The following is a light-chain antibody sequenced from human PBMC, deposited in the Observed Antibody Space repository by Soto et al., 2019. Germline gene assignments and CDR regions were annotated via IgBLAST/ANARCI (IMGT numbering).Light chain of an antibody. V-gene: IGKV3-15*01. Sequence: EIVMTQSPATLPVSPGERATLSCRASQSVSSNLAWYQQKPGQAPRLLIYGASTRATGIPARFGGSGSGTEFTLTISSLQSEDFAVYYCQQYNNWPRTFGQGTKVEIK. J-gene: IGKJ1*01. CDR1: QSVSSN. CDR2: GAS. CDR3: QQYNNWPRT.